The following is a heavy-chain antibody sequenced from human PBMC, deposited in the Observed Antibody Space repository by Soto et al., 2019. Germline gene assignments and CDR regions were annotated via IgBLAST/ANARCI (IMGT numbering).Heavy chain of an antibody. CDR2: IYYSGST. V-gene: IGHV4-39*01. D-gene: IGHD3-3*01. CDR3: ARVRLRFLELSRARDFDY. CDR1: GGSISSSSYY. Sequence: PSDTLSLTCTVSGGSISSSSYYWGWIRQPPGKGLEWIGSIYYSGSTYYNPSLKSRVTISVDTSKNQFSLKLSSVTAADTAVYYCARVRLRFLELSRARDFDYWGQGTLVTVSS. J-gene: IGHJ4*02.